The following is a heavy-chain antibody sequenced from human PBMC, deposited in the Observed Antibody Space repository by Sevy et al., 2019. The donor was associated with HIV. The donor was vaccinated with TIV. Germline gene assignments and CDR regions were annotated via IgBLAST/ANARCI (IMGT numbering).Heavy chain of an antibody. CDR1: GFTFSSYE. V-gene: IGHV3-48*03. Sequence: GGSLRLSCAASGFTFSSYEMNWVRQAPGKGLEWVSYISNSGSTIYYSDSVKGRFTISRDNAKNSLYLQMNSLRAEDTAVYYCARAHYYYGSGSYWFGYWGQGTLVTVSS. D-gene: IGHD3-10*01. CDR2: ISNSGSTI. CDR3: ARAHYYYGSGSYWFGY. J-gene: IGHJ4*02.